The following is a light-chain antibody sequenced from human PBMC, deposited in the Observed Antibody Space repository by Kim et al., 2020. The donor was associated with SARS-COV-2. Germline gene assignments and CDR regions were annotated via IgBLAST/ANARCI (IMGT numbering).Light chain of an antibody. CDR1: QNVGIN. CDR2: DAW. V-gene: IGKV3-11*01. J-gene: IGKJ5*01. Sequence: LSPGESATLSCRSSQNVGINLAWYQQKPGQAPRLLIFDAWRRASGIPARFTGSGSVTDFTLTISDLELEDFAVYHCHQRAAWPNTFGQGTRLEIK. CDR3: HQRAAWPNT.